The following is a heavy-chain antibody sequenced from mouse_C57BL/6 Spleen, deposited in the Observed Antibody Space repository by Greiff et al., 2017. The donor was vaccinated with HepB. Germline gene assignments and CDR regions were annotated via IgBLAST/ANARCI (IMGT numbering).Heavy chain of an antibody. J-gene: IGHJ2*01. V-gene: IGHV1-50*01. D-gene: IGHD2-4*01. CDR3: ARFDYDGGDY. CDR2: IDPSDSYT. Sequence: QVQLQQSGAELVKPGASVKLSCKASGYTFTSYWMQWVKQRPGQGLEWIGEIDPSDSYTNYNQKFKGKATLTVDTSSSTAYMQLSSLTSEDSAVYYCARFDYDGGDYWGQGTTLTVSS. CDR1: GYTFTSYW.